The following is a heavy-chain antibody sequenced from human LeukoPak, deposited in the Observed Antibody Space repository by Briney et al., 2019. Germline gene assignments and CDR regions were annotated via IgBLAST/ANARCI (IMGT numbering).Heavy chain of an antibody. D-gene: IGHD6-19*01. V-gene: IGHV4-39*01. CDR2: IYFTGGA. CDR1: GGSISSTYYY. Sequence: SETLSLTCTVSGGSISSTYYYWGWIRQPPGKGLEWIGTIYFTGGAYYNPSLRRRVTISVDTSRNQFSLKLTSVTAADTAVYYCARPRYSSGWYPGYFQHWGQGTLVTVSS. CDR3: ARPRYSSGWYPGYFQH. J-gene: IGHJ1*01.